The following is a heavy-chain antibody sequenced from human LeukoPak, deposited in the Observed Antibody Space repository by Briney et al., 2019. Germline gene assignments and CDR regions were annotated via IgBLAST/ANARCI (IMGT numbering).Heavy chain of an antibody. J-gene: IGHJ4*02. CDR2: ITGSTRTT. CDR3: AKDQLNRFCSGGSCSVTHDY. D-gene: IGHD2-15*01. CDR1: GFLFNSYG. Sequence: GGSLRLSCAASGFLFNSYGMSWVRQAPGQGLEWVSSITGSTRTTYYTDSVKGRFIISRDNSKNTLYLQMNSLRAEDTAVYYCAKDQLNRFCSGGSCSVTHDYWGQGTLVTVSS. V-gene: IGHV3-23*01.